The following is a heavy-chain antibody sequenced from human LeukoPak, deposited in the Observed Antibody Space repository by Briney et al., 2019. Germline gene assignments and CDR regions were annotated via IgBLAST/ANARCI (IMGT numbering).Heavy chain of an antibody. J-gene: IGHJ6*04. CDR2: ISTTGDVI. CDR1: GFIFSHFY. D-gene: IGHD3-10*02. Sequence: GGSLRLSCDASGFIFSHFYMTWIRQAPGKGLEWLSYISTTGDVIRYAESEKGRFTISRDNAKNSLYLQMNSLRAEDTAVYYCAELGITMIGSVWGKGTTVTISS. V-gene: IGHV3-11*04. CDR3: AELGITMIGSV.